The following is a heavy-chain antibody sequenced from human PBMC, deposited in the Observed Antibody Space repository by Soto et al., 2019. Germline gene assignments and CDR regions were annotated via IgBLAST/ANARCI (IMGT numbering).Heavy chain of an antibody. D-gene: IGHD3-22*01. V-gene: IGHV3-23*01. CDR3: VKAVVSSGLSPSDFAY. Sequence: EVQLLESGGGLVQPGRSLRLSCAASGFTFSSYAMNWVRQAPGQGLEWVSAMSGTGGSTYYADSVKGLFTISRDNSKNPLYLQTTTLRVEHTAVFYRVKAVVSSGLSPSDFAYWCQGTVVSVPS. CDR2: MSGTGGST. CDR1: GFTFSSYA. J-gene: IGHJ4*02.